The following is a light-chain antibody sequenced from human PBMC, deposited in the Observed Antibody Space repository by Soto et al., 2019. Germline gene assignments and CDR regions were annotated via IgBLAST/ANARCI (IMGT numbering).Light chain of an antibody. J-gene: IGKJ1*01. Sequence: EIVLMQSPGTLSLSPGERATLSCRASQIVTSFLAWYQQKPGQAPRLLIYGASSRATGIPDRFSGSGSGTDFTLTISRLEPEDFAVYYCQQYGSSPLWTFGQGTKVDIK. CDR1: QIVTSF. V-gene: IGKV3-20*01. CDR3: QQYGSSPLWT. CDR2: GAS.